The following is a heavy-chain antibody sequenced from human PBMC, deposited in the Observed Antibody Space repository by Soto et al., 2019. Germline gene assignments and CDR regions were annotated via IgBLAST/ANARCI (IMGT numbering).Heavy chain of an antibody. CDR3: ARARITMIVVRAFDI. Sequence: GESLKISCKGSGYSFTSYWIGWVRQMPGKGLEWMGIIYPGDSDTRYSPSFQGQVTISADKSISTAYLQWSSLKASDTAMYYCARARITMIVVRAFDIWGQGTMVTVSS. CDR2: IYPGDSDT. J-gene: IGHJ3*02. CDR1: GYSFTSYW. D-gene: IGHD3-22*01. V-gene: IGHV5-51*01.